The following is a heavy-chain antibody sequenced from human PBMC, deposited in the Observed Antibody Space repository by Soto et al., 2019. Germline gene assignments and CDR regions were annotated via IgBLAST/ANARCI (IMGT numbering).Heavy chain of an antibody. V-gene: IGHV1-69*01. CDR2: IIPMFGTA. J-gene: IGHJ5*02. Sequence: QVQLVQSGAEVRKPGSSVKVSCKASGGTFSRDAITWVRQAPGQGLEWMGGIIPMFGTAKYVQKFQGRLTITADESTTTAYMELRSLRSDDTAVYYCARGVVVVPASQLGWFDPWGQGTLVTVSS. D-gene: IGHD2-15*01. CDR3: ARGVVVVPASQLGWFDP. CDR1: GGTFSRDA.